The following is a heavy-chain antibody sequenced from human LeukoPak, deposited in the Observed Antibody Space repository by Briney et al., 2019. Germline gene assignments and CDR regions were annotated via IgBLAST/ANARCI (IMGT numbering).Heavy chain of an antibody. Sequence: PGGSLRLSCAASGFTFSSYAMSWVRQAPGKGLEWVSAISGSGGSTYYADSVKGRFTISRDNSKNTLYLQMNSLRAEDTAVYYRARTGLTYYDFWSGYSSDGTPDYWGQGTLVTVSS. CDR1: GFTFSSYA. CDR2: ISGSGGST. CDR3: ARTGLTYYDFWSGYSSDGTPDY. V-gene: IGHV3-23*01. D-gene: IGHD3-3*01. J-gene: IGHJ4*02.